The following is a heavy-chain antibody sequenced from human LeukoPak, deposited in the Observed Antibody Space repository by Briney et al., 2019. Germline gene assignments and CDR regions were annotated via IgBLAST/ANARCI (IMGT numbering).Heavy chain of an antibody. J-gene: IGHJ4*02. CDR3: ARNYYGSGSFYVHN. CDR1: GGSISSSNW. D-gene: IGHD3-10*01. CDR2: IYHSGST. V-gene: IGHV4-4*02. Sequence: SGTLSLTCAVSGGSISSSNWWSWVRQPPGKGLEWIGEIYHSGSTHYNPSLKSRLTFSLDKSKNQFSLKLTSVTAADTALYYCARNYYGSGSFYVHNWGQGTLVTVSS.